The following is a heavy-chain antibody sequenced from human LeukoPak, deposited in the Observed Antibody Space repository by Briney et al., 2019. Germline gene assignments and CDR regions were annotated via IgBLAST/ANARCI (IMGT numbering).Heavy chain of an antibody. V-gene: IGHV3-23*01. J-gene: IGHJ4*02. Sequence: GGSLRLSCAASGFTFSSYAMSWVRQAPGKGLEWVSAISSSGGNTYYRDSVKGRFTISRDKSKNTLYLQMNSLRAEDTAVYYCANRRVDSSGFSDWGQGTLVTVSS. CDR1: GFTFSSYA. CDR3: ANRRVDSSGFSD. CDR2: ISSSGGNT. D-gene: IGHD3-22*01.